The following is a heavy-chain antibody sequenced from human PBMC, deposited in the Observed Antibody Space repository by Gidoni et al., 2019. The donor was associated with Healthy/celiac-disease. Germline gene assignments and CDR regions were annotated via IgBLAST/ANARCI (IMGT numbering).Heavy chain of an antibody. Sequence: EVQLLQSGGGLIQRGGSLRLSCAASGFPFSSYAMTWVRQAPGKGLEWVSSISGSRGNTYYADSVKGQFTISRDNSKNTLYLQMNGLRAEDTAVYYCAKIEGADYYDSSGLCDYWGQGTLVTVSS. CDR3: AKIEGADYYDSSGLCDY. V-gene: IGHV3-23*01. CDR1: GFPFSSYA. CDR2: ISGSRGNT. D-gene: IGHD3-22*01. J-gene: IGHJ4*02.